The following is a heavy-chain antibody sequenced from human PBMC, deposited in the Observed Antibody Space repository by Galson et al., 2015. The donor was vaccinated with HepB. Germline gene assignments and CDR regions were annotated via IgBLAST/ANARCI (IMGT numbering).Heavy chain of an antibody. CDR1: GFTFSNYG. CDR2: IWYDGSNK. V-gene: IGHV3-33*01. Sequence: LRLSCAASGFTFSNYGMHWVRQAPGKGLEWVALIWYDGSNKYYADSVKGRFTISRDNSKNTLYLQMNSLRGEDTAVYYCARETAALYGMDVWGQGTTVIVSS. J-gene: IGHJ6*02. CDR3: ARETAALYGMDV.